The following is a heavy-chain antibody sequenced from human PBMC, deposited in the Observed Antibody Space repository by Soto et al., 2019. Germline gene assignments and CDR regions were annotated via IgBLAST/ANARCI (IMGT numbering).Heavy chain of an antibody. J-gene: IGHJ5*02. Sequence: GGSLRLSCAASGFTFSSYAMSWVRQAPGKGLEWVSAISGSGGSTYYADSVKGRFTISRDNSKNTLYLQMNSLRAEDTAVYYCAKDRGEMATILVILHRGPNWFDPWGQGTLVTVSS. CDR1: GFTFSSYA. V-gene: IGHV3-23*01. CDR3: AKDRGEMATILVILHRGPNWFDP. CDR2: ISGSGGST. D-gene: IGHD5-12*01.